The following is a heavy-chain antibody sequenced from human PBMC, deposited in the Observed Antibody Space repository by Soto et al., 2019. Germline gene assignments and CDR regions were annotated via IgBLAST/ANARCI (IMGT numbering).Heavy chain of an antibody. J-gene: IGHJ4*02. Sequence: QLQLQESGPGLVKPSQTLSLACTVSGGSFSSGGYYWSWIRQLPGKGLEWIGYIYYSGSTNYNPSLKSRFTTSPDTTTNQSPLKLSSMTAADTAVYYCARATSFSGHHGYWGQGTLVT. V-gene: IGHV4-31*03. D-gene: IGHD2-8*02. CDR2: IYYSGST. CDR3: ARATSFSGHHGY. CDR1: GGSFSSGGYY.